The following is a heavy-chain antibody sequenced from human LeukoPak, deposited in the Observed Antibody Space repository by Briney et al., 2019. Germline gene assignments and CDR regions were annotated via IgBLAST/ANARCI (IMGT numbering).Heavy chain of an antibody. J-gene: IGHJ5*02. CDR1: GFSRSTRGVG. CDR2: IYWHDEK. V-gene: IGHV2-5*01. Sequence: SGPTLFNPPQPLTLTSSFSGFSRSTRGVGVGWISQPPGKALEWLALIYWHDEKPYSPSLNSRLTITKDTSKNQVVLTMTNMDPVDTATYYCARSLVVPAARFDPWGQGTLVTVSS. D-gene: IGHD2-2*01. CDR3: ARSLVVPAARFDP.